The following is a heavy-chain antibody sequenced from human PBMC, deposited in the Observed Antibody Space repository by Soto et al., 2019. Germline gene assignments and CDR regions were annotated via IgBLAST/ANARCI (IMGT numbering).Heavy chain of an antibody. J-gene: IGHJ4*02. D-gene: IGHD6-19*01. Sequence: QVQLVESGGGVVQPGRSLRLSCAASGFTFSSYGMHWVRQAPGKGLEWVAVISYDGSNKYYADSVKGRFTISRDNSKNTLYLTMNSLRAEDTAEYYRAKYMGPRYSSGCYREADFYWGQGTLVTVSS. CDR2: ISYDGSNK. CDR3: AKYMGPRYSSGCYREADFY. V-gene: IGHV3-30*18. CDR1: GFTFSSYG.